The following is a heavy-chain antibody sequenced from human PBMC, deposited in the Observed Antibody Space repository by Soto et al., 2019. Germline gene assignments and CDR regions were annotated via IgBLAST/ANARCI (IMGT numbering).Heavy chain of an antibody. CDR2: IYYSGST. D-gene: IGHD3-10*01. V-gene: IGHV4-39*07. Sequence: PSETLSLTCTVSGDSFSSVSSYWGWIRQPPGKGLEWIGNIYYSGSTYYNPSLKSRVTISADTSKDQFSLKLSSVTAADTAVYYSARGTRTLGYWGQRPLVTVS. CDR1: GDSFSSVSSY. J-gene: IGHJ4*02. CDR3: ARGTRTLGY.